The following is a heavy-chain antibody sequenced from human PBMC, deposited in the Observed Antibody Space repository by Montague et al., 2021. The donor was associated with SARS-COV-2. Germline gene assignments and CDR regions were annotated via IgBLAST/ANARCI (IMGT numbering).Heavy chain of an antibody. D-gene: IGHD6-13*01. CDR3: AKDRQLVGDDAFDI. Sequence: SLSLSLSASGFPFSSYAMSWVRQAPGKGLEWVSTISISDGNTYYADSVKGRFTISRDKSKNTLYLQMNSLRAEDTAVYYCAKDRQLVGDDAFDIWGQGTMVTVSS. V-gene: IGHV3-23*01. CDR2: ISISDGNT. J-gene: IGHJ3*02. CDR1: GFPFSSYA.